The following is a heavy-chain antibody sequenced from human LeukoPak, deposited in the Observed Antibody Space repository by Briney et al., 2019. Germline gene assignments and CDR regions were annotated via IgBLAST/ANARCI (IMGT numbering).Heavy chain of an antibody. CDR1: GFTFSSYA. V-gene: IGHV3-30*18. Sequence: PGGSLRLSCAASGFTFSSYAMHWVRQAPGKGLEWVAVISYDGSNKYYADSVKGRFTISRDNSKNTLYLQMNSLRAEDTAVYYCAKRNGVGAFDYWGQGTLVTVSS. CDR3: AKRNGVGAFDY. CDR2: ISYDGSNK. D-gene: IGHD1-26*01. J-gene: IGHJ4*02.